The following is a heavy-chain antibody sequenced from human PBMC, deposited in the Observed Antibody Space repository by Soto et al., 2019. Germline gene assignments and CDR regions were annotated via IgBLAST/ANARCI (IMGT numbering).Heavy chain of an antibody. CDR3: AKRRGAGGHFDY. Sequence: PGGSLRLSCAASGSTFSSYAMGWVRQGPGKGLEWVAVVSIGGSTHYADSVRGRFTISRDNSKNTLSLQMNSLTAEDMAVYFCAKRRGAGGHFDYWGQGALVTVSS. CDR2: VSIGGST. V-gene: IGHV3-23*01. CDR1: GSTFSSYA. J-gene: IGHJ4*02. D-gene: IGHD2-15*01.